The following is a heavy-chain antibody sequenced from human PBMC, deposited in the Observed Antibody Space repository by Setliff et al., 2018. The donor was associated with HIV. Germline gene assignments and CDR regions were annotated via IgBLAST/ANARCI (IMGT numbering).Heavy chain of an antibody. D-gene: IGHD3-10*01. CDR2: THASGTT. Sequence: SETLSLTCTVSGGSISGDFWTWIRQPAGEGLEWIGRTHASGTTQCEPSLKNRCSMSIDTSKNQFSLNLNSVTAADTAVYYCARTLSTMVKTDGYYDYYYMDVWGKGTTVTVSS. CDR3: ARTLSTMVKTDGYYDYYYMDV. CDR1: GGSISGDF. V-gene: IGHV4-4*07. J-gene: IGHJ6*03.